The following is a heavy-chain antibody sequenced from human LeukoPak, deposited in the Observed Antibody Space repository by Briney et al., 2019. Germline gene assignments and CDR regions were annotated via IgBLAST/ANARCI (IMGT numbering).Heavy chain of an antibody. D-gene: IGHD5-24*01. CDR2: IYTSGST. CDR1: GDSITNYY. V-gene: IGHV4-4*07. CDR3: ANGYPTTGFDF. J-gene: IGHJ3*01. Sequence: SETLSLTCTVSGDSITNYYWNWIRQPAGKGLEWIGHIYTSGSTNYNPSLKSRVTISVDRSKNQFSLNLNSVTAADTAEYYCANGYPTTGFDFWGQGTLVTVSS.